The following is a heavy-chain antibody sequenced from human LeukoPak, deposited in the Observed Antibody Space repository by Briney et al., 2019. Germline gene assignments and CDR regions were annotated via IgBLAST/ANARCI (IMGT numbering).Heavy chain of an antibody. Sequence: SETLSLTCTVSGGSISSYYWSWIRQPPGKRLEWIGYIYYSGSTNYNPSLKSRVTISVDTSKNQCSLKLSSVTAADTAVYYCAREGAMVRGVMGFDPWGQGTLVTVSS. V-gene: IGHV4-59*01. CDR3: AREGAMVRGVMGFDP. D-gene: IGHD3-10*01. CDR2: IYYSGST. CDR1: GGSISSYY. J-gene: IGHJ5*02.